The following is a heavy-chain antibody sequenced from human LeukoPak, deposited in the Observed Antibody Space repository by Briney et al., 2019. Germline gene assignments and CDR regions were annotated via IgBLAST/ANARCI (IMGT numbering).Heavy chain of an antibody. CDR3: ARRGSYSAEYFQH. Sequence: PGGSLRLSCAASGFSFSSHTMHWVRQAPGKGLEYVSAISSSGGSTYYVNSVKGRFTISRDNSKNTLYLQMGSLRAEDMAVYYCARRGSYSAEYFQHWGQGTLVTVSS. V-gene: IGHV3-64*01. D-gene: IGHD1-26*01. CDR1: GFSFSSHT. J-gene: IGHJ1*01. CDR2: ISSSGGST.